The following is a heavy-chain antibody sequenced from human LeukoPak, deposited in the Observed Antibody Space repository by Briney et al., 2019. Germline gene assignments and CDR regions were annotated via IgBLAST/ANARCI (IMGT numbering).Heavy chain of an antibody. V-gene: IGHV4-34*01. CDR2: INHSGST. CDR1: GGSFSGYY. D-gene: IGHD3-22*01. Sequence: SETLSLTCAVYGGSFSGYYWSWIRQPPGKGLEWIGEINHSGSTYYNPSLKSRVTISVDRSKNQFSLKLSSVTAADTAVYYCARIRLTYYYDSSGHFDYWGQGTLVTVSS. J-gene: IGHJ4*02. CDR3: ARIRLTYYYDSSGHFDY.